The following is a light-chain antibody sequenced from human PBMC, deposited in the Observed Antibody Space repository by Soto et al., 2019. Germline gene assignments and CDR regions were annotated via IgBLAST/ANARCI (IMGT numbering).Light chain of an antibody. Sequence: DIQMTQSPSSLSASVGERVTITCRASQSISSFLNWYQQKPGKAPKLLIYAASSLHSGVPSRFSGSGSVTDFTLTISSLQSEDFATYYCQQTYISPWTFGQGTKLEIK. V-gene: IGKV1-39*01. CDR2: AAS. CDR3: QQTYISPWT. CDR1: QSISSF. J-gene: IGKJ1*01.